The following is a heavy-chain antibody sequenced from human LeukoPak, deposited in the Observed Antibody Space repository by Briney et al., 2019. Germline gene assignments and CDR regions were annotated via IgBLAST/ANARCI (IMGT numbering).Heavy chain of an antibody. CDR2: IYYSGST. J-gene: IGHJ4*02. D-gene: IGHD1-26*01. V-gene: IGHV4-34*01. CDR3: ARVGATATFDY. CDR1: GGSFSGYY. Sequence: SETLSLTCAVYGGSFSGYYWSWIRQPPGKGLEWIGSIYYSGSTYYNPSLKSRVTISVDTSKNQFSLKLSSVTAADTAVYYCARVGATATFDYWGQGTLVTVSS.